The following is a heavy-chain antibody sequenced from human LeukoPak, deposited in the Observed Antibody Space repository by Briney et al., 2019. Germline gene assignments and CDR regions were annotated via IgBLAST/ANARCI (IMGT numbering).Heavy chain of an antibody. Sequence: ASVKVSCKASGYTFTSYGISSVRQAPGQGLEWMGWISAYNGNTNYAQKLQGRVTMTTDTSTSTAYMELRSLRSDDTAVYYCARARNYYGSGSYYKSPYYFDYWGQGTLVTVSS. CDR1: GYTFTSYG. CDR3: ARARNYYGSGSYYKSPYYFDY. V-gene: IGHV1-18*01. D-gene: IGHD3-10*01. J-gene: IGHJ4*02. CDR2: ISAYNGNT.